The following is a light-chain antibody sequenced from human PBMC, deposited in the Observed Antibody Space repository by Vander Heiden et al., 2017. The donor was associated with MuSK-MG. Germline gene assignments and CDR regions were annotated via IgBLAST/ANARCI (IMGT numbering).Light chain of an antibody. J-gene: IGLJ1*01. CDR3: SSYTSSSTYV. Sequence: QSALTQPASVSGSPGQSITISCTGTSSDVGAYNYVSWYQQHPGKAPKLMFYDVSNRPSGVSNRFSGSKSGNTASLTISGLQAEDEADYYCSSYTSSSTYVFGTGTTVSIL. CDR1: SSDVGAYNY. V-gene: IGLV2-14*01. CDR2: DVS.